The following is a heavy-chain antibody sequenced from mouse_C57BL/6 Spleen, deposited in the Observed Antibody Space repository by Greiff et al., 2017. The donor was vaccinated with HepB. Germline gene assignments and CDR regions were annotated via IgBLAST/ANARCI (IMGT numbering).Heavy chain of an antibody. CDR1: GYTFTDYY. CDR2: INPNNGGT. J-gene: IGHJ2*01. V-gene: IGHV1-26*01. D-gene: IGHD4-1*01. CDR3: ARVSVTGLDY. Sequence: EVKLQQSGPELVKPGASVKISCKASGYTFTDYYMNWVKQSHGKSLEWIGDINPNNGGTSYNQKFKGKATLTVDKSSSTAYMELRSLTSEDSAVYYCARVSVTGLDYWGQGTTLTVSS.